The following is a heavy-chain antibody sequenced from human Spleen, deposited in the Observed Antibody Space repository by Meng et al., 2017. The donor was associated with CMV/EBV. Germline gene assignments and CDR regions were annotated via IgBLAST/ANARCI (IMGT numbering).Heavy chain of an antibody. CDR3: TSMNDYGDYFQRFYYYYYGMDV. Sequence: GGSLRLSCAASGFNFGIYIMHWVRQAPGKAPEWVAGIPYDGRDKYYADSVKGRFTISRDNSKNTLFLQMNSLRAEDTAVYYCTSMNDYGDYFQRFYYYYYGMDVWGQGTTVTVSS. CDR2: IPYDGRDK. CDR1: GFNFGIYI. V-gene: IGHV3-30*04. D-gene: IGHD4-17*01. J-gene: IGHJ6*02.